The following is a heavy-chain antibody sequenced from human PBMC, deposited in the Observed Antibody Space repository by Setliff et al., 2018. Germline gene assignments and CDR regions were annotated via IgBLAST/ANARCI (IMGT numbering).Heavy chain of an antibody. Sequence: GGSLRLSCAASGFTLRSYWMSWVRQAPWKGLEWVANIKEDGSETYYGGSVKGRFTISRDNAKNSLYLQMNSLRVEDTAVYYCVNSYRGYDDYPDYWGQGTLVTVSS. D-gene: IGHD3-16*02. CDR2: IKEDGSET. J-gene: IGHJ4*02. CDR1: GFTLRSYW. CDR3: VNSYRGYDDYPDY. V-gene: IGHV3-7*03.